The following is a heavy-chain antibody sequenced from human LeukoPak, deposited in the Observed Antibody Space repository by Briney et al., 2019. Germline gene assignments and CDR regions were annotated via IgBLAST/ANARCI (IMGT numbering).Heavy chain of an antibody. CDR1: GYSFTSYD. D-gene: IGHD3-10*01. CDR3: ARDPLRGGAGSYLLVY. V-gene: IGHV1-8*01. CDR2: MNPNSGNT. J-gene: IGHJ4*02. Sequence: ASVKVSCKASGYSFTSYDINWVRQASGQGLEWMGWMNPNSGNTGFAQKFQGRVTMTRNTSISTAYTELSSLTSEDTAMYYCARDPLRGGAGSYLLVYWGQGTLVTVSS.